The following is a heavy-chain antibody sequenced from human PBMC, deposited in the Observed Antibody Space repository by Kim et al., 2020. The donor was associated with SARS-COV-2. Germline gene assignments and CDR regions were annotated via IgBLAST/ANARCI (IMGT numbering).Heavy chain of an antibody. J-gene: IGHJ6*02. Sequence: ASVKVSCKASGYTFTSYDINWVRQATGQGLEWMGWMNPNSGNTGYAQKFQGRVTMTRNTSISTAYMELSSLRSEDTAVYYCARGRGSGSSWYLDYYYYGMDVWGQGTTVTVSS. V-gene: IGHV1-8*01. D-gene: IGHD6-13*01. CDR2: MNPNSGNT. CDR3: ARGRGSGSSWYLDYYYYGMDV. CDR1: GYTFTSYD.